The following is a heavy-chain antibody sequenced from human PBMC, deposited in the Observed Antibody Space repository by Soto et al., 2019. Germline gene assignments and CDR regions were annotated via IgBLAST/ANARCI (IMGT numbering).Heavy chain of an antibody. Sequence: EVQLLESGGGLVQPGGSLRLSCVASGFSFSSYAMVWVRQAPGKGLEWVSVISARGGSSYFPDTVKGRFTISRDNSQNLLSLEMTSLRAEDTAIYFCAKGSIEYSASVDNWGQGTLVLVSS. CDR3: AKGSIEYSASVDN. CDR1: GFSFSSYA. CDR2: ISARGGSS. J-gene: IGHJ4*02. D-gene: IGHD5-12*01. V-gene: IGHV3-23*01.